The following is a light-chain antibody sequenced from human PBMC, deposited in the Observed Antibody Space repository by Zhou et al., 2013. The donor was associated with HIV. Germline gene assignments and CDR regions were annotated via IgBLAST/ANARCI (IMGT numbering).Light chain of an antibody. CDR2: GAS. V-gene: IGKV3-20*01. CDR3: NQFDSESLT. J-gene: IGKJ4*01. CDR1: QSISSDL. Sequence: EIVLTQSPGTLSVCRPGESATLSCRASQSISSDLLAWYQQRPGQAPRLLIYGASSRATGIPDRFSGSGSGTDFSLTISRLEPEDFAVYYCNQFDSESLTFGGGTKVEIK.